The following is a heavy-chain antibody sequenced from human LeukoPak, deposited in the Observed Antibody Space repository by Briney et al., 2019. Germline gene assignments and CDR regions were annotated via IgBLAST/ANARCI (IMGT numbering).Heavy chain of an antibody. D-gene: IGHD7-27*01. CDR1: GFNFGDYA. J-gene: IGHJ4*02. CDR3: ARGLTGDKDY. V-gene: IGHV3-21*01. CDR2: IDPSSTYI. Sequence: GGSLRLSCEASGFNFGDYAMSWVRQAPGKGLEWVSAIDPSSTYIYYADSVKGRFTISRDNAKNSLYLQMNSLRAEDTAVYYCARGLTGDKDYWGQGTLVTVSS.